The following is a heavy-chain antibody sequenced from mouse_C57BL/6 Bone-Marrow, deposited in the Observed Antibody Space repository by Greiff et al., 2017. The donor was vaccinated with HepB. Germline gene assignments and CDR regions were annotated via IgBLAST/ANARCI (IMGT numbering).Heavy chain of an antibody. CDR2: IYPGDGDT. D-gene: IGHD4-1*01. V-gene: IGHV1-80*01. J-gene: IGHJ3*01. Sequence: QVQLKESGAELVKPGASVKISCKASGYAFSSYWMNWVKQRPGKGLEWLGQIYPGDGDTNYHGKFKGKATLTADKSSSTAYMQLSSLTSEDSAVYFCARDWGGPFAYWGQGTLVTVSA. CDR1: GYAFSSYW. CDR3: ARDWGGPFAY.